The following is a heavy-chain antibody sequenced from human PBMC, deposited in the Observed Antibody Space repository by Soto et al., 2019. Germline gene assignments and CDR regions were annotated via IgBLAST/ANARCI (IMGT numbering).Heavy chain of an antibody. CDR2: IWYDGSNK. CDR3: ASGYCSGGSCYYYGMDV. D-gene: IGHD2-15*01. CDR1: GFPFSSYC. V-gene: IGHV3-33*01. J-gene: IGHJ6*02. Sequence: GGSLRLSFSASGFPFSSYCMHWVRRAPGKGLEWVAVIWYDGSNKYYADSVKGRFTISRDNSKNTLYLQMNSLRAEDTAVYYCASGYCSGGSCYYYGMDVWGQGTTVTVSS.